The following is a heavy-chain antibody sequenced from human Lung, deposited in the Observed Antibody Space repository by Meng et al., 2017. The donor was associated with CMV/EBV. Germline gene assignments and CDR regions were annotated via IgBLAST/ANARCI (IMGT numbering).Heavy chain of an antibody. CDR2: IPHRGSS. CDR1: GDSITNHNW. V-gene: IGHV4-4*02. J-gene: IGHJ1*01. D-gene: IGHD3-10*01. CDR3: LRRSGGSV. Sequence: GPQLVSPSETLSLTCAVSGDSITNHNWWAWVRQPPGKGLEWIGEIPHRGSSAYNPSLKSRVSMSIDKSKNQFSLKLTSVTAADTAVYHCLRRSGGSVWGQGTLVTVSS.